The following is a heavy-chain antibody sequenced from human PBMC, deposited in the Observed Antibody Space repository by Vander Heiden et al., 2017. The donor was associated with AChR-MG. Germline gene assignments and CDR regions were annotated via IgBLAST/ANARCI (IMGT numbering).Heavy chain of an antibody. CDR1: GFPFSSYS. V-gene: IGHV3-21*01. D-gene: IGHD2-15*01. Sequence: VQLVESGGGLVKPGGSLRLSCAASGFPFSSYSMNWVRQAPGKGLEWVSSISSSSSYIYYADSVKGRFTISRDNAKNSLYLQMNSLRAEDTAVYYCAREETGGNWFDPWGQGTLVTVSS. J-gene: IGHJ5*02. CDR2: ISSSSSYI. CDR3: AREETGGNWFDP.